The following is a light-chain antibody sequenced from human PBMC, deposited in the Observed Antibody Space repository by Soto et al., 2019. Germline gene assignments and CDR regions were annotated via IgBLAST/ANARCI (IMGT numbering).Light chain of an antibody. Sequence: EIVLTQFSATLSSFPGDRVTLFCRASLYIITRLAWYLNRPGQAHRLLIYQPSIRAAGIPARFSASGTGTDFTLTISDVQPEDFAVYYCHQRQSWPRTFGQGTKVDI. J-gene: IGKJ1*01. V-gene: IGKV3-11*01. CDR1: LYIITR. CDR2: QPS. CDR3: HQRQSWPRT.